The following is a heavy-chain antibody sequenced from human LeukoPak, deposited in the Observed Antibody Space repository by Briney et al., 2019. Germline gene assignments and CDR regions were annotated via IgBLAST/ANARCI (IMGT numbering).Heavy chain of an antibody. CDR1: GGSISSYY. V-gene: IGHV4-59*01. Sequence: PSGTLSVTCIVPGGSISSYYWSSIRQPPGKGLEWMGHIYYRGSTNYNPSLKSRVTISVDTSKNQFSLKLSSVTAAETAVYYCAREEPRGYSYGYDFDYWGQGTLVTVSS. J-gene: IGHJ4*02. D-gene: IGHD5-18*01. CDR3: AREEPRGYSYGYDFDY. CDR2: IYYRGST.